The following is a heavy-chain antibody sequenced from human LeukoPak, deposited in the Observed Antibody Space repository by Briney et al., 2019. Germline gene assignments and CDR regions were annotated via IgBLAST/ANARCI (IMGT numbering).Heavy chain of an antibody. D-gene: IGHD6-19*01. V-gene: IGHV3-30*18. Sequence: GGSLRLSCAASGFTFSNYGMHWVRQAPGKGLEWVAVISYDGSNTFYADSVKGRFIISRDNSKNTLYLQVNSLRAEDTAVYYCAKDPHSSGWYFTAFDYWGQGTLVTVSS. CDR2: ISYDGSNT. CDR1: GFTFSNYG. J-gene: IGHJ4*02. CDR3: AKDPHSSGWYFTAFDY.